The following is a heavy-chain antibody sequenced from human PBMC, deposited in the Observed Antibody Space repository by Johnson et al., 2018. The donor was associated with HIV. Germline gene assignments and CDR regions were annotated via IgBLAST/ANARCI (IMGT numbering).Heavy chain of an antibody. J-gene: IGHJ3*01. D-gene: IGHD6-13*01. CDR3: ARARTPAAACTHDAFDV. CDR1: GFTFSTNW. Sequence: VQLVESGGDLVQPGGSLRLSCVGYGFTFSTNWRHGVRQAPGKGLAWVARISDDGNDISYADSVKGRFTISRDNAKNSLYRQMNSLRADDTALYCCARARTPAAACTHDAFDVWDQGPMVTVSS. CDR2: ISDDGNDI. V-gene: IGHV3-74*03.